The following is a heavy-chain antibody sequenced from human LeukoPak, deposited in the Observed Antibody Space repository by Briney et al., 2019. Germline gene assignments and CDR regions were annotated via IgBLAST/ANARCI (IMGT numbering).Heavy chain of an antibody. CDR3: AIDTAMAIFDY. J-gene: IGHJ4*02. D-gene: IGHD5-18*01. Sequence: ASVKVSCKASGYTFTGYYMHWVRQAPGQGRAGMGWINPNSGGTNYAQKCRGRVTMTRETSISTAYMELSRLRSDDTAVYYCAIDTAMAIFDYWGQGTLVTASS. CDR1: GYTFTGYY. V-gene: IGHV1-2*02. CDR2: INPNSGGT.